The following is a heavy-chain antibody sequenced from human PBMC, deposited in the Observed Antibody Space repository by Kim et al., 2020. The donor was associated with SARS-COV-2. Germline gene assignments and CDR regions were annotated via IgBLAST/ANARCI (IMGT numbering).Heavy chain of an antibody. J-gene: IGHJ4*02. Sequence: ASVKVSCKVSGYTLTEFSMHWVRQAPGKGLEWMGGFDPEDGETIYAQKFQGRVTMTEDTSTDTAYMELSSLRSEDTAVYYCATGRAKWEVPDYWGQGTLVTVSS. D-gene: IGHD1-26*01. CDR3: ATGRAKWEVPDY. V-gene: IGHV1-24*01. CDR1: GYTLTEFS. CDR2: FDPEDGET.